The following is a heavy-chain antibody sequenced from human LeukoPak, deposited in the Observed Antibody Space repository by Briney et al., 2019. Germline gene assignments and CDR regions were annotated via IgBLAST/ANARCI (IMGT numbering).Heavy chain of an antibody. CDR3: AAMTTFLFDP. CDR2: INNDGSGT. CDR1: GFTFSTYW. Sequence: GGSLRLSCAASGFTFSTYWMHWVRQAPGKGLVWVSRINNDGSGTNYADSVKGRYTISRDNAKNTLYLQMNSLRAEDTAVYYCAAMTTFLFDPWGQGTLVTVSS. D-gene: IGHD4-11*01. V-gene: IGHV3-74*01. J-gene: IGHJ5*02.